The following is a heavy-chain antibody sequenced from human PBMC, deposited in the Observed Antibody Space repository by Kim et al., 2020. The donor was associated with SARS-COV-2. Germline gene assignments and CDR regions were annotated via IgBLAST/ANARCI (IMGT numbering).Heavy chain of an antibody. CDR1: GFTFSDYY. J-gene: IGHJ6*02. Sequence: GGSLRLSCAASGFTFSDYYMSWIRQAPGKGLEWVSYISSSSSYTNYADSVKGRFTISRDNAKNSLYLQMNSLRAEDTAVYYCARVKCSSNSCGYDYYYYYGMDVWGQGTTVTVSS. CDR3: ARVKCSSNSCGYDYYYYYGMDV. CDR2: ISSSSSYT. V-gene: IGHV3-11*05. D-gene: IGHD2-2*01.